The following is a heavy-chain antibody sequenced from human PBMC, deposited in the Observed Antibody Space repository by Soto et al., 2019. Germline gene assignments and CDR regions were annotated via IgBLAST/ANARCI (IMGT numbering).Heavy chain of an antibody. Sequence: QVQLVESGGGVVQPGRSLRLSCAASGFAFSTYGMHWVRQAPGEGLEWVAVISFDGSNKDYADSVKGRLTISRDNSKNTLYLQMNSLRAEDTAVYYCAKSRCSSTTCYVNYWGRGTLVIVSS. CDR1: GFAFSTYG. CDR3: AKSRCSSTTCYVNY. V-gene: IGHV3-30*18. J-gene: IGHJ4*02. D-gene: IGHD2-2*01. CDR2: ISFDGSNK.